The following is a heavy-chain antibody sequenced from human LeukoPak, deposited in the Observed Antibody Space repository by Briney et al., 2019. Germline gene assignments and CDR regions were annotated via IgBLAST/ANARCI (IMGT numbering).Heavy chain of an antibody. CDR2: IRPYKGKT. V-gene: IGHV1-18*01. CDR3: ARDLTAGGDGQGY. Sequence: ASVEVSCKASGYIFATYGVSWVRQAPGQGLEWMGWIRPYKGKTNYAQKLQGRVTMTTDTSTSTAHMELRSLRTDDTAVYYCARDLTAGGDGQGYWGQGTLVTVSS. D-gene: IGHD2-21*01. J-gene: IGHJ4*02. CDR1: GYIFATYG.